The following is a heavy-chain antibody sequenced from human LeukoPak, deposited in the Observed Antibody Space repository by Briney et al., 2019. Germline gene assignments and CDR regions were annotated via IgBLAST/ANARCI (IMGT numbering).Heavy chain of an antibody. J-gene: IGHJ4*02. D-gene: IGHD3-9*01. CDR3: AKVLRGGQYYNILTAYYRGGADY. V-gene: IGHV3-30*04. Sequence: GRSLRLSCAASGFTFSSYAMHWVRQAPGKGLEWVAVISYDGSNKYYADSVKGRFTISRDNSKNTLYLQMNSLRAEDTAVYYCAKVLRGGQYYNILTAYYRGGADYWGQGTLVTVSS. CDR2: ISYDGSNK. CDR1: GFTFSSYA.